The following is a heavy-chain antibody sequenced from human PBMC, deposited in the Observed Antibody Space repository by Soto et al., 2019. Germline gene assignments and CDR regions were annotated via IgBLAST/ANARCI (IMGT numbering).Heavy chain of an antibody. V-gene: IGHV4-59*01. J-gene: IGHJ6*02. D-gene: IGHD3-3*01. CDR2: IYYSGST. CDR1: GGSISSYY. CDR3: ARVRDFWSGYYTELDV. Sequence: PSETLSLTCTVSGGSISSYYWSWIRQPPGKGLEWIGYIYYSGSTNYNPSLKSRVTISVDTSKNQFSLKLSSVTAADTAVYYCARVRDFWSGYYTELDVWGQGTTVTVSS.